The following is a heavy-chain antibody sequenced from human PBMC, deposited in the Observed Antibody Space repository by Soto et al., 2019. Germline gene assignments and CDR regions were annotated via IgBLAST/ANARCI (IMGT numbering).Heavy chain of an antibody. Sequence: QVQLVQSGGEVKKPGASVKVSCKASGYSFTGYVINWVRQAPGQGPEWLGRITTYNGDTNYAQNFQGRLTMTTDTSTGTTYMELRSLRSDDTAVYYCARGRGYSLIPVVDDAVDVWGQGTLVTVSS. D-gene: IGHD5-12*01. V-gene: IGHV1-18*04. J-gene: IGHJ3*01. CDR2: ITTYNGDT. CDR3: ARGRGYSLIPVVDDAVDV. CDR1: GYSFTGYV.